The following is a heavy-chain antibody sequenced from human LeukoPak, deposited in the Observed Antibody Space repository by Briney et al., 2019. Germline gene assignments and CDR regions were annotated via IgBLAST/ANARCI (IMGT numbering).Heavy chain of an antibody. D-gene: IGHD1-26*01. CDR3: AKHEWDPLRTIDS. CDR2: ISSSGSTI. J-gene: IGHJ4*02. Sequence: GGSLRLSCAASGFTFSDYYMSWIRQAPGKGLEWVSYISSSGSTIYYADSVKGRFTISRDTSKNTLYLQMNSLRAEDTAVYYCAKHEWDPLRTIDSWGQGTLVTVSS. V-gene: IGHV3-11*01. CDR1: GFTFSDYY.